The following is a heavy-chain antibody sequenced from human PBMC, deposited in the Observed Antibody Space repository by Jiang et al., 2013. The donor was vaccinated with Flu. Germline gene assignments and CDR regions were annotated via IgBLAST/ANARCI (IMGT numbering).Heavy chain of an antibody. D-gene: IGHD6-13*01. CDR2: IYPGDSDT. CDR1: GYSFTSYW. V-gene: IGHV5-51*01. J-gene: IGHJ5*02. Sequence: AEVKKPGESLKISCKGSGYSFTSYWIGWVRQMPGKGLEWMGIIYPGDSDTRYSPSFQGQVTISADKSISTAYLQWSSLKASDTAMYYCARSGIDSSSWYPGVNWFDPWGQGTLVTVSS. CDR3: ARSGIDSSSWYPGVNWFDP.